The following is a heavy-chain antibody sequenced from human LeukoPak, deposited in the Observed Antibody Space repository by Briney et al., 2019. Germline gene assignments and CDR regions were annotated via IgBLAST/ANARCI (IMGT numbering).Heavy chain of an antibody. V-gene: IGHV1-24*01. D-gene: IGHD6-13*01. Sequence: GASVKVSCKVSGYTLTELSMHWVRQAPGKGLEWMGGFDPEDGETIYAQKFQGRVTMTRNTSISTAYMELSSLRSEDTAVYYCAREERGSSWYSVGYYGMDVWGQGTTVTVSS. J-gene: IGHJ6*02. CDR1: GYTLTELS. CDR2: FDPEDGET. CDR3: AREERGSSWYSVGYYGMDV.